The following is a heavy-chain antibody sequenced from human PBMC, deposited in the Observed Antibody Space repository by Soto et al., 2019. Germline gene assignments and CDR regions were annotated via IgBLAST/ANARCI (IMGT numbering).Heavy chain of an antibody. CDR3: ARVLFGSNCWFDP. V-gene: IGHV4-31*03. CDR1: GCSISSGGYY. Sequence: SETLFLTCTFSGCSISSGGYYWTWIRQHPGKGLEWIGYIYYSGSTYYNPSLKSRVTISVDTSKNQFSLKLSSVTAADTAVYYCARVLFGSNCWFDPWGQGTLVTVSS. D-gene: IGHD3-16*01. CDR2: IYYSGST. J-gene: IGHJ5*02.